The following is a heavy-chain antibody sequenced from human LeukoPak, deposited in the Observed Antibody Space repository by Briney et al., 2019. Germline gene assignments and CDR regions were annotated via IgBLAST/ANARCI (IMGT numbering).Heavy chain of an antibody. CDR3: ARDKIVGATHFDS. J-gene: IGHJ4*02. CDR1: GFTFSSYE. CDR2: ISETSSFM. Sequence: SGGSLRLSCAASGFTFSSYEMNWVRQAPGKGLEWISYISETSSFMYYADSVKGRFTISRDNAKNSLYLQMSSLRAEDTAVYYCARDKIVGATHFDSWGQGTLVTVSS. D-gene: IGHD1-26*01. V-gene: IGHV3-48*01.